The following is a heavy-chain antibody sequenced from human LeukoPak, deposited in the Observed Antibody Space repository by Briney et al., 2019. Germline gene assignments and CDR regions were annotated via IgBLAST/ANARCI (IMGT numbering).Heavy chain of an antibody. V-gene: IGHV4-34*01. CDR1: GFTFSTYA. Sequence: GSLRLSCIASGFTFSTYAMSWVRQAPGKGLEWIGEINHSGSTNYNPSLKSRVTISVDTSKNQFSLKLSSVTAADTAVYYCARVAGGQLGIANYFDYWGQGTLVTVSS. D-gene: IGHD7-27*01. CDR2: INHSGST. J-gene: IGHJ4*02. CDR3: ARVAGGQLGIANYFDY.